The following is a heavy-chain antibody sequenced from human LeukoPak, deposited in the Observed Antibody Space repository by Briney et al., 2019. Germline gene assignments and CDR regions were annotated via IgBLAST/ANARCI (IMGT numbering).Heavy chain of an antibody. Sequence: GASVKVSCKASGYTFNTYGITWVRQAPGQGLEWMGWISPYNGDTHYARKFQDRVTMTTDISTSTAYMDLRSLGFDDTAVYYCARDKAFLGYYDTSGYFQQWFDSWGQGTLVTVSS. V-gene: IGHV1-18*04. D-gene: IGHD3-22*01. CDR2: ISPYNGDT. CDR1: GYTFNTYG. J-gene: IGHJ5*01. CDR3: ARDKAFLGYYDTSGYFQQWFDS.